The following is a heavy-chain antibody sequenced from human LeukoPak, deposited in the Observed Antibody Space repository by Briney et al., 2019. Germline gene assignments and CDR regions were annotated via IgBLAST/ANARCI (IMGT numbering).Heavy chain of an antibody. Sequence: PGGSLRLSCAASGFTFSTYGMHWVRQAPGKGLEWVAFIRYDGSNKYYTDSVKGRFTISRDNAKSSLFLQMNSLRAEDTAFYYCARGGYSYGAPYYFDYWGQGTLVTVSS. D-gene: IGHD5-18*01. CDR1: GFTFSTYG. CDR3: ARGGYSYGAPYYFDY. CDR2: IRYDGSNK. V-gene: IGHV3-30*02. J-gene: IGHJ4*02.